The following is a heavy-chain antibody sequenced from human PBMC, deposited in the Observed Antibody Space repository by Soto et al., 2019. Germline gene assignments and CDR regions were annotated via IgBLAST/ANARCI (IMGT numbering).Heavy chain of an antibody. CDR1: GDSIISDKW. D-gene: IGHD6-25*01. Sequence: QVQLQESGPGLVKPSGTLSLTCAVSGDSIISDKWWGWVRKPPGKGLEWIGEIHHGGNSKYNPSLKSRVIISVDRSKNQFSLNLTSVTDADTAVYYCARGESQQQRDYWGQGTLVTVSS. CDR3: ARGESQQQRDY. J-gene: IGHJ4*02. V-gene: IGHV4-4*02. CDR2: IHHGGNS.